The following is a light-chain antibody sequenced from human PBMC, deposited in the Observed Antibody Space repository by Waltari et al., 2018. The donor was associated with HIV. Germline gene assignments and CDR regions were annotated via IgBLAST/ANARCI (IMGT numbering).Light chain of an antibody. CDR2: DNN. J-gene: IGLJ1*01. CDR1: NLASKD. V-gene: IGLV3-9*01. CDR3: QVWDSDTGV. Sequence: SYELTQTPSVSVSLGQTATVACGGDNLASKDVQWYQQKPGRPPVLVIYDNNKRPSGIPGRFSGFKSGITATLTISGAQGDDEADYYCQVWDSDTGVFGSGTKVTVL.